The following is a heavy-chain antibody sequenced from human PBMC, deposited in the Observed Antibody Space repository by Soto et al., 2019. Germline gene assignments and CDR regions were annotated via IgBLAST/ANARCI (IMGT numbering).Heavy chain of an antibody. Sequence: QVQLVEAGGGVVQPGRSLRLSCAASGFTFSSYGMHWVRQAPGKGLEWVAVIWYDGSNKYYADSVKGRFTISRDNSKNTLYLQMNSLRAEDTAVYYCARDTLPPGVWFGHKIYGMDVWGQGTTVTVSS. D-gene: IGHD3-10*01. CDR3: ARDTLPPGVWFGHKIYGMDV. J-gene: IGHJ6*02. CDR2: IWYDGSNK. CDR1: GFTFSSYG. V-gene: IGHV3-33*01.